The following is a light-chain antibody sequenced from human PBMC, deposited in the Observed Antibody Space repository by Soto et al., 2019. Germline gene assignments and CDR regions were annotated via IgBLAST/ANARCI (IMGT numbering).Light chain of an antibody. J-gene: IGKJ1*01. V-gene: IGKV1-5*01. CDR3: QEYETFLGR. CDR1: QSISSW. CDR2: DAS. Sequence: GVRVTSTCRASQSISSWLAWYQQKPGEAPKLLIYDASALPRGVPSRFSGSGSGTKFTLTIASLQPDDFATYYCQEYETFLGRFGPGTKVDI.